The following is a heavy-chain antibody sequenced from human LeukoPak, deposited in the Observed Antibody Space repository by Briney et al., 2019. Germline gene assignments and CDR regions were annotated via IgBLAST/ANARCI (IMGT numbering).Heavy chain of an antibody. D-gene: IGHD3-9*01. J-gene: IGHJ4*02. CDR1: GGSISSYY. CDR3: ARSSRGYDILTGYYPIHFDY. CDR2: IYYSGST. Sequence: SETLSLTCTVSGGSISSYYWSWIRQPPGKGLEWIGYIYYSGSTNYNPSLKSRVTISVDTSKNQFSLELSSVTAADTAVYYCARSSRGYDILTGYYPIHFDYWGQGTLVTVSS. V-gene: IGHV4-59*08.